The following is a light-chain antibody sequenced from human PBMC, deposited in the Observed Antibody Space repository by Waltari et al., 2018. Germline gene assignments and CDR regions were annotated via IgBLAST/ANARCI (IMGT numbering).Light chain of an antibody. CDR1: SSDVGGYNY. CDR2: DVS. J-gene: IGLJ3*02. V-gene: IGLV2-14*01. CDR3: SSYTSSTTL. Sequence: QSALTQPASVSGSPGQSITISCTGISSDVGGYNYVSWYQQRPGKAPKLMIYDVSKRPSGVSNRFSGSKSGNAASLTISGLQAEDEADYYCSSYTSSTTLFGGGTKLTVL.